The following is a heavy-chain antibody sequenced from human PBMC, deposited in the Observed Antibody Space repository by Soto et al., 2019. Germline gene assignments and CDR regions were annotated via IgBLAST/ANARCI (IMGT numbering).Heavy chain of an antibody. V-gene: IGHV4-34*01. CDR2: INHSGST. D-gene: IGHD1-26*01. Sequence: QVQLQQWGAGLLKPSETLSLTCAVYGGSFSGYYWSWIRQPPGKGQEWIGEINHSGSTNYNPSLKSRVTISVDTSKNQFSLKLSSVTAADTAVYYCASRSPCDYWGQGTLVTVSS. J-gene: IGHJ4*02. CDR3: ASRSPCDY. CDR1: GGSFSGYY.